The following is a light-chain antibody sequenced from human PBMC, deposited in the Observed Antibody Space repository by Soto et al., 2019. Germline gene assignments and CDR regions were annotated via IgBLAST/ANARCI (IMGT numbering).Light chain of an antibody. CDR2: GAS. V-gene: IGKV3D-20*02. J-gene: IGKJ5*01. Sequence: IVLTQSPGTLSLSPGERATLSCRASQSVSSSQLAWYQQKPGQAPRLLMYGASSRATGIPDRLSGSGSGTDFPLNISRLEPEDLAVYYCQQRSNWPPSITFGQGTRLEL. CDR1: QSVSSSQ. CDR3: QQRSNWPPSIT.